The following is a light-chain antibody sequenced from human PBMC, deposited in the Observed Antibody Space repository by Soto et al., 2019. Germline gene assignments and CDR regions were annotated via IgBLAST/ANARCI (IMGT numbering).Light chain of an antibody. CDR1: RTVHSN. CDR2: GAS. V-gene: IGKV3-15*01. CDR3: QQYNNWPRT. J-gene: IGKJ1*01. Sequence: EIVMTQSPATVSVSPGDRVTLSCPASRTVHSNVAWYQHKPGQAPRLLIYGASFRATGMPARFSGSGFGTEFTLTISSLQSEDFAVYYCQQYNNWPRTFGQGTKVDIK.